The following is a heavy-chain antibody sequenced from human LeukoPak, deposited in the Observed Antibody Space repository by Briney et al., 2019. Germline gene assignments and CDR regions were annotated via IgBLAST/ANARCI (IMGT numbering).Heavy chain of an antibody. CDR2: IYYSGST. CDR3: ARAAHSRQLLRDYYYGMDV. J-gene: IGHJ6*02. V-gene: IGHV4-31*03. CDR1: GGSISSGGYY. D-gene: IGHD2-2*01. Sequence: SETLSLTCTVSGGSISSGGYYWSWIRQHPGQGLEWIGYIYYSGSTYYNPSLKSRVTISVDTSKNQFSLKLSSVTAADTAVYYCARAAHSRQLLRDYYYGMDVWGQGTTVTVSS.